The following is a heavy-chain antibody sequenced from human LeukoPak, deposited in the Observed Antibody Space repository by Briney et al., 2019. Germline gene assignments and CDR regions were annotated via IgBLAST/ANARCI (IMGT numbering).Heavy chain of an antibody. D-gene: IGHD2/OR15-2a*01. CDR3: ARGPPSIYGHRDYYYYYYMDV. CDR1: GFTFSDYY. CDR2: INHSGST. V-gene: IGHV4-34*01. Sequence: PGGSLRLSCAASGFTFSDYYMSWIRQPPGKGLEWIGEINHSGSTNYNPSLKSRVTISVDTSKNQFSLKLSSVTAADTAVYYCARGPPSIYGHRDYYYYYYMDVWGKGTTVTVSS. J-gene: IGHJ6*03.